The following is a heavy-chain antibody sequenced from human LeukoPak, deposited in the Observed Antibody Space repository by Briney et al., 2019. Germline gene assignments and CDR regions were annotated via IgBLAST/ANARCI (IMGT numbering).Heavy chain of an antibody. V-gene: IGHV4-39*01. D-gene: IGHD3-22*01. CDR3: ARQSYDSSASPTFFDF. Sequence: SETLSLTCTVSGGSISSYYWGWIRQPPGKGLEWIGTIYYSGITYYNPSLKSRVTISVDTSKNKFSLKLSSVTAADTAVYYCARQSYDSSASPTFFDFWGQGTLVTVSS. J-gene: IGHJ4*02. CDR1: GGSISSYY. CDR2: IYYSGIT.